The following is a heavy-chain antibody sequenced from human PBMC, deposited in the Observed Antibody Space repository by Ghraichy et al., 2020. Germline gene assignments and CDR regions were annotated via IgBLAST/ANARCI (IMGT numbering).Heavy chain of an antibody. D-gene: IGHD6-13*01. V-gene: IGHV1-69*13. CDR1: GGTFSSYA. Sequence: SGKVSCKASGGTFSSYAISWVRQAPGQGLEWMGGIIPIFGTANYAQKFQGRVTITADESTSTAYMELSSLRSEDTAVYYCARGANLPLRIAPNYYYYGMDVWGQGTTVTVSS. CDR3: ARGANLPLRIAPNYYYYGMDV. J-gene: IGHJ6*02. CDR2: IIPIFGTA.